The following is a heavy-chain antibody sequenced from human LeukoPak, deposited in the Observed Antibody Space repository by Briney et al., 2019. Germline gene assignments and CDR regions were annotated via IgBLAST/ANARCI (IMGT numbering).Heavy chain of an antibody. CDR3: ARDAGGFVVVTAFDY. CDR1: GFTFSSYA. D-gene: IGHD2-21*02. CDR2: ISYDGSNK. J-gene: IGHJ4*02. V-gene: IGHV3-30-3*01. Sequence: GGSLRLSCAASGFTFSSYAMHWVRQAPGKGLEWVAVISYDGSNKYYADSVKGRFTISRDNSKNTLYLQMNSLRAEDTAVYYCARDAGGFVVVTAFDYWGQGTLSPSPQ.